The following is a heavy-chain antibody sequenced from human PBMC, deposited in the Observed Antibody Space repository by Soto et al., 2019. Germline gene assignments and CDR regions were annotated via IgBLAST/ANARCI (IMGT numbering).Heavy chain of an antibody. D-gene: IGHD3-16*01. CDR2: MNPYSGDT. V-gene: IGHV1-8*01. CDR3: ARSRGGGGVHFDF. J-gene: IGHJ4*02. CDR1: GYTFTTYD. Sequence: QVQLVQSGAEVREPGASVKVSCKASGYTFTTYDINWVRQATGQGLEWMGWMNPYSGDTGYVQKFQGRVAMTRDTSISTAYMELTSMRSDDTAVYYCARSRGGGGVHFDFRVQGTLVTVTS.